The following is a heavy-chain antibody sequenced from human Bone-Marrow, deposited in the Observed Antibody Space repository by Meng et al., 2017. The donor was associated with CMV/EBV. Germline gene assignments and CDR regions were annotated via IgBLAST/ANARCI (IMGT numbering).Heavy chain of an antibody. CDR1: GFTFSSYA. Sequence: GGSLRLSCAVAGFTFSSYAMHWVRQAPGKGLEWVAVISYDGSNKYNADSVKGRFTISRDNAKNSLYLQMNSLRAEDTAVYYCASSVYGDSENWGQGTLVTVSS. D-gene: IGHD4-17*01. CDR2: ISYDGSNK. J-gene: IGHJ4*02. CDR3: ASSVYGDSEN. V-gene: IGHV3-30-3*01.